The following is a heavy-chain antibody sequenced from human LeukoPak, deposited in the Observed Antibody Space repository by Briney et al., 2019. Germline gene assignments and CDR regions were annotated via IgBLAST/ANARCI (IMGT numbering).Heavy chain of an antibody. V-gene: IGHV4-59*11. Sequence: AETLSLTCTASGFSISSHYWSWIRQPPGKGLEWVGDIYYGGSTNYNPSLKSRVTISVDTSKNQFSLKLSFVTAADTAVYYCARVTYRSSWDGPLFDPWGQGTLVTVSS. CDR3: ARVTYRSSWDGPLFDP. J-gene: IGHJ5*02. CDR2: IYYGGST. CDR1: GFSISSHY. D-gene: IGHD6-13*01.